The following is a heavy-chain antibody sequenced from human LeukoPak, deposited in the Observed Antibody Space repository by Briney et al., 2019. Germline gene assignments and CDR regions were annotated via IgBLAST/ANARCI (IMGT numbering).Heavy chain of an antibody. CDR3: ARDRGWNALDC. D-gene: IGHD1-1*01. J-gene: IGHJ4*02. CDR1: GFTFSSYW. CDR2: IDRDGSNT. V-gene: IGHV3-74*01. Sequence: GGSLRLSCAASGFTFSSYWMHWVRQAPGKGLVWVSRIDRDGSNTNYADSVKGRFTISRDNAKNTLHLQMNSLRAEGTAVYYCARDRGWNALDCWGQGTLVTVSS.